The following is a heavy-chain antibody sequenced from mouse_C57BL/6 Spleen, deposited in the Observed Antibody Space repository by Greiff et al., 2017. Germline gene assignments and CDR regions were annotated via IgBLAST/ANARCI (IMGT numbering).Heavy chain of an antibody. D-gene: IGHD1-1*01. CDR3: AGWCTTGGDAMDY. Sequence: VQLQQSGAELMKPGASVKLSCKATGYTFTGYWIEWVKQRPGHGLEWIGEILPGSGSTNYNEKFKGKATFTADTSSNPAYMQLSSLTTEDSAIYYCAGWCTTGGDAMDYWGQGTSVTVAS. CDR1: GYTFTGYW. V-gene: IGHV1-9*01. CDR2: ILPGSGST. J-gene: IGHJ4*01.